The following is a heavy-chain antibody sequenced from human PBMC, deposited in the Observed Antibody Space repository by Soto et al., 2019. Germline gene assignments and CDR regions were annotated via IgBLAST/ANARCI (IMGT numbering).Heavy chain of an antibody. Sequence: EVQLVESGGGLVQPGRSLRLSCAASGFTFDDYAMHWVRQGPGKGLEWVSSISWNSGNLGYADSVKGRFTISRDNAKNSLYLQMNSLRGEDTALYYFAKGASTTVFAFNDYWGPGPLVTVSS. V-gene: IGHV3-9*01. CDR1: GFTFDDYA. D-gene: IGHD4-17*01. CDR3: AKGASTTVFAFNDY. CDR2: ISWNSGNL. J-gene: IGHJ4*02.